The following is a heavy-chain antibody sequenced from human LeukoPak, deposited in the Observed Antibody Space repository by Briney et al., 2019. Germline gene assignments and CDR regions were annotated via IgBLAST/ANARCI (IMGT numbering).Heavy chain of an antibody. J-gene: IGHJ3*02. CDR2: ISGSGGST. V-gene: IGHV3-23*01. CDR3: AKDPRLAYDSSGYYFEGAFDI. Sequence: GGSLRLSCAASGFTFSSYALSWVRQAPGKGLEWVSAISGSGGSTYYADSVKGRFTISRDNSKNTLNLQMNSLRAEDTAVYYCAKDPRLAYDSSGYYFEGAFDIWGQGTMVTVSS. CDR1: GFTFSSYA. D-gene: IGHD3-22*01.